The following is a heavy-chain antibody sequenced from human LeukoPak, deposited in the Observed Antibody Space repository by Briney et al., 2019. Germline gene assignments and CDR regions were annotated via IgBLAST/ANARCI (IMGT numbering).Heavy chain of an antibody. V-gene: IGHV3-48*01. Sequence: GGSLRLSCAASGFTFSSYSMNWVRQAPGKGLEWVSYISSSSSIIDYADSVKGRFTISRDNAKNSLYLQMNSLRAEDTAVYYCARARGYSYGYSDYWGQGTLVTVSS. J-gene: IGHJ4*02. CDR2: ISSSSSII. D-gene: IGHD5-18*01. CDR3: ARARGYSYGYSDY. CDR1: GFTFSSYS.